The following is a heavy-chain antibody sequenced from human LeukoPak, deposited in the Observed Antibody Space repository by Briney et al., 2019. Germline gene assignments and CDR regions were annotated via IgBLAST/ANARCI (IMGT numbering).Heavy chain of an antibody. Sequence: PGGSLRLSCAASGFTLSSNYMSWVRQAPGKGLEWVSVIYSGDSTYYADSVKGRFTISRDNSENTLYLQMSSLRAEDTAVYYCARLVRGGNWFDPWGQGTLVTVSS. CDR1: GFTLSSNY. J-gene: IGHJ5*02. V-gene: IGHV3-53*01. CDR2: IYSGDST. D-gene: IGHD3-10*01. CDR3: ARLVRGGNWFDP.